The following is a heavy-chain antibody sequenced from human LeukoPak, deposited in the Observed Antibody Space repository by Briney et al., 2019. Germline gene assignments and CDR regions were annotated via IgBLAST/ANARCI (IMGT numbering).Heavy chain of an antibody. Sequence: ASVKVSCKASGGTFSSYAISWVRQAPGQGLEWMGRIIPILGIANYAQKFQGRVTITADKSTSTAYMELSSLRSEDTAVYYCARDLGVLVGATTSYNWFDPWGQGTLVTVSS. CDR3: ARDLGVLVGATTSYNWFDP. V-gene: IGHV1-69*04. J-gene: IGHJ5*02. CDR1: GGTFSSYA. D-gene: IGHD1-26*01. CDR2: IIPILGIA.